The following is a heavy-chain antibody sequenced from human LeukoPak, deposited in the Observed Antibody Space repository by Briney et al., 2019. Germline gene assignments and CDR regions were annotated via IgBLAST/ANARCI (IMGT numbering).Heavy chain of an antibody. CDR2: ISPDGSDT. CDR3: TRVQAGRSGHMDV. D-gene: IGHD2-8*02. Sequence: GGSLRLSCAASGFSLSGYWMHWVRQAPGKGLVWVSRISPDGSDTTYADSVKGRFTISRDNSKNTLYLQMNSLRDGDAAVYQRTRVQAGRSGHMDVWGRGTTVTVSS. V-gene: IGHV3-74*01. J-gene: IGHJ6*02. CDR1: GFSLSGYW.